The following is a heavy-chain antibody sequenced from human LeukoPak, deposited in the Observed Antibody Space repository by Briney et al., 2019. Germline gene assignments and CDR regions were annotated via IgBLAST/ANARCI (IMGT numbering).Heavy chain of an antibody. CDR2: ISADNGNT. J-gene: IGHJ4*02. Sequence: ASVKVSCKASGYTFTSYGFSWVRQAPGQGLEWMGWISADNGNTNYAQKFQGRVIMTADTSTSTAYMELRSLKSDDTAMYYCARGVHSSTWYDYWGQGTLVTVSS. CDR1: GYTFTSYG. CDR3: ARGVHSSTWYDY. V-gene: IGHV1-18*01. D-gene: IGHD6-13*01.